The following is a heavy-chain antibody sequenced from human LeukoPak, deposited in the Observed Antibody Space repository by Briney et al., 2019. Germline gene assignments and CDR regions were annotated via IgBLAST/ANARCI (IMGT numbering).Heavy chain of an antibody. J-gene: IGHJ4*02. V-gene: IGHV3-7*01. D-gene: IGHD3-16*01. CDR2: IKTDGSEK. Sequence: PGGSLRLSCEGSGFTFSNYWMGWVRQAPGKGLQWVANIKTDGSEKYYVDSVKGRFTISRDNAKNSLYLQMNSLRAEDTAMYYCARHIPRGNNYFDYWGQGSLVTVSS. CDR1: GFTFSNYW. CDR3: ARHIPRGNNYFDY.